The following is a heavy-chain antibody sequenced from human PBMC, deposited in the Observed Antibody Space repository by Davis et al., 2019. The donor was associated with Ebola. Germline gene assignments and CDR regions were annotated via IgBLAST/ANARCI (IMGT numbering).Heavy chain of an antibody. J-gene: IGHJ3*02. D-gene: IGHD2-8*02. V-gene: IGHV5-51*01. CDR1: GNSFTSHW. CDR2: IYPGDSDT. Sequence: GESLKISCKDSGNSFTSHWIGWVRQLPGKGLEWMGIIYPGDSDTRYSPSFQGQVTISADKSIKTAFLQWSSLKASDTALYYCASLRRTITGMDDGFDMWGQGTMVTVSS. CDR3: ASLRRTITGMDDGFDM.